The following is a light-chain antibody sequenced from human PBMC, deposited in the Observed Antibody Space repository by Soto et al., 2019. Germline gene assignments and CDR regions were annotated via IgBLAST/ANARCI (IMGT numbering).Light chain of an antibody. CDR1: QSVSNSY. Sequence: EIVLTQSPATLSLSPGERATLSCGASQSVSNSYLAWYQQKPGLAPRLLIYDASSTATGIPDRFSGSVSGTEFTLTISRLEPEDFAVYYCQQYGSSPWTFGQGTQLEIK. CDR2: DAS. CDR3: QQYGSSPWT. J-gene: IGKJ2*01. V-gene: IGKV3D-20*01.